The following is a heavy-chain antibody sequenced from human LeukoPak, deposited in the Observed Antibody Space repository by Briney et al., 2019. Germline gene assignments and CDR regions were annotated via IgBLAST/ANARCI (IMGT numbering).Heavy chain of an antibody. CDR2: ITGSGKFT. D-gene: IGHD6-19*01. CDR1: GFTFSTYA. J-gene: IGHJ4*02. V-gene: IGHV3-23*01. CDR3: AKRSAESSGYFDS. Sequence: GGSLRLSCTASGFTFSTYAMTWVRQAPGKGLEWVSAITGSGKFTDYADSVKGRFTISRDNSKNTLYLQMNSLRAEDTAIYYCAKRSAESSGYFDSWGQGTLVTVSS.